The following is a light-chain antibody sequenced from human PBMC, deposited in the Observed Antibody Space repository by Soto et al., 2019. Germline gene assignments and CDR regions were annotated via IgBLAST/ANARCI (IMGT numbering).Light chain of an antibody. CDR1: SSDVGGYNY. CDR3: CSYAGSYTYV. Sequence: QSVLTQPRSVSGSPGQSVTISCTGTSSDVGGYNYVSWYQQHPGKAPKLLFFDFSKRPSGFFVRFFGSKFGNTASLTFFGLQAEDEADYYCCSYAGSYTYVFGTGTKVTVL. CDR2: DFS. J-gene: IGLJ1*01. V-gene: IGLV2-11*01.